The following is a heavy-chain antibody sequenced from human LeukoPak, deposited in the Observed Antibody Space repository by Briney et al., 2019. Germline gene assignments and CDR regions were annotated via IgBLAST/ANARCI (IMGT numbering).Heavy chain of an antibody. CDR1: GDSVSSNSAA. Sequence: SQTLSLTCAISGDSVSSNSAAWNWIRQSPSRGLEWLGRTYYRSKWYNDYAVSVKSRITINPDTSKNQFSLQLNSVTPEDTAVYYCAREHYDYGDYVLYYYGMDVWGQGTTVTVSS. V-gene: IGHV6-1*01. D-gene: IGHD4-17*01. J-gene: IGHJ6*02. CDR3: AREHYDYGDYVLYYYGMDV. CDR2: TYYRSKWYN.